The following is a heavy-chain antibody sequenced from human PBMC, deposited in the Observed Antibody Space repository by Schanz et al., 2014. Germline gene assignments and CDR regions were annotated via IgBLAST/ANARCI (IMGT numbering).Heavy chain of an antibody. CDR3: AKQIHYDILTVTRN. Sequence: QVQMVESGGGVVQPGRSLRLSCAASGFAFSVYGMHWVRQAPGKGPEWVAAMSYDGSIKYYGDSVKGRFTISRDNSKNTLYLHMNTLRSEDTAVYYCAKQIHYDILTVTRNWGQGTLVTVSS. CDR1: GFAFSVYG. CDR2: MSYDGSIK. J-gene: IGHJ4*02. V-gene: IGHV3-30*18. D-gene: IGHD3-9*01.